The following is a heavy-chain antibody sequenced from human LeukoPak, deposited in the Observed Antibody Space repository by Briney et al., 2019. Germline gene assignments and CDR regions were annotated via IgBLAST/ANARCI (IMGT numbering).Heavy chain of an antibody. V-gene: IGHV3-23*01. CDR1: GFTFSSFA. J-gene: IGHJ4*02. D-gene: IGHD1-1*01. CDR2: ISGSGGST. Sequence: GGSLRLSCAASGFTFSSFAMSWVRQAPGKGLEWVSAISGSGGSTYYADSVKGRFTISRDNAKNSLYLQMNSLRAEDTGVYYCARGAGRGIDFWGLGTLVSVSS. CDR3: ARGAGRGIDF.